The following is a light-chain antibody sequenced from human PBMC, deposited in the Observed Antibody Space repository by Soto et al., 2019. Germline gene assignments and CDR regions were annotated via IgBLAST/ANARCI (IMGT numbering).Light chain of an antibody. CDR2: DVT. J-gene: IGLJ2*01. Sequence: QSALTQPASVSGSPGQSITISCTGTSSDVGGYNYVSWYQQHPGKAPKLMIYDVTTRPSEVSNRFSGSKSGNTASLTISGLQAEDEADYYSSSYPSSSTFDMVFGGGTNLTVL. V-gene: IGLV2-14*03. CDR1: SSDVGGYNY. CDR3: SSYPSSSTFDMV.